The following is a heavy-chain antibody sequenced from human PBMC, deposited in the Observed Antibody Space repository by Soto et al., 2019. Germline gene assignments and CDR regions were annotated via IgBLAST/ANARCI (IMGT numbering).Heavy chain of an antibody. D-gene: IGHD3-22*01. Sequence: QVQLVQSGAEVKKPGASVKVSCKASWYTYTSYAMNWVRQAPGQRLEWVGWINAGNGNTKYSQKFQGRVTITRDTSASTAYTELSSLRSEDTAVYYCARSSGYYSVDYWGQGTLVTVSS. V-gene: IGHV1-3*01. CDR1: WYTYTSYA. J-gene: IGHJ4*02. CDR2: INAGNGNT. CDR3: ARSSGYYSVDY.